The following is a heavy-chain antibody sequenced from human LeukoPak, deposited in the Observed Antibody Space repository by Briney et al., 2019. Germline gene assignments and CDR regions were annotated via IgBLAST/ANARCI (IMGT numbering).Heavy chain of an antibody. V-gene: IGHV3-30*18. J-gene: IGHJ4*02. CDR2: ISYDGSNK. CDR3: AKDQIAGDFWSGVPINFDY. Sequence: PGRSLRLSCAASGFTFSNYGMHWVRQAPGKGLEWVAVISYDGSNKYYADSVKGRFTISRDNSKNTLYLQMNSLRAEDTAVYYCAKDQIAGDFWSGVPINFDYWGQGTLVTVSS. CDR1: GFTFSNYG. D-gene: IGHD3-3*01.